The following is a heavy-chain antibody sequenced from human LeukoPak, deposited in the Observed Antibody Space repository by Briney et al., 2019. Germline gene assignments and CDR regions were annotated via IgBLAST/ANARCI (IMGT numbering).Heavy chain of an antibody. CDR3: ARESTAMALDY. V-gene: IGHV3-66*01. D-gene: IGHD5-18*01. CDR2: IYSGGST. CDR1: GFTVSSNY. Sequence: GGSLRLSCAASGFTVSSNYMSWVRQAPGKGLEWVSVIYSGGSTYYADSVKGRFTISRDNSKNTLYLQMNSLRAEDTAVYYCARESTAMALDYWGQGTLVTVSS. J-gene: IGHJ4*02.